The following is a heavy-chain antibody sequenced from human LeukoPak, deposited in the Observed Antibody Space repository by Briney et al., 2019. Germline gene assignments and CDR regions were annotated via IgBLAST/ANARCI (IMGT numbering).Heavy chain of an antibody. CDR3: AREVRYGDYVGDY. J-gene: IGHJ4*02. CDR1: GGTFSSYA. CDR2: IIPIFGTA. Sequence: ASVKVSCKASGGTFSSYAISWVRQAPGQGLEWMGGIIPIFGTANYAQKFQGRVTITADESTSTAYMELSRLRSEDTAVYYCAREVRYGDYVGDYWGQGTLVTASS. V-gene: IGHV1-69*13. D-gene: IGHD4-17*01.